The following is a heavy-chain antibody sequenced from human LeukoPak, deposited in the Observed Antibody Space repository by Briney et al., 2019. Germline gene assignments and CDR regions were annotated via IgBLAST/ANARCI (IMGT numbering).Heavy chain of an antibody. CDR2: IYYSGGT. CDR3: ARVRRDFDI. Sequence: SETLSLTCTVSVVSISIHYCSCIRHPPGKGLEGIWYIYYSGGTNYNPSLKSRVTISVDTSKNQFSLQLSSVTAADTAVYYCARVRRDFDIWGKGKMVSVSS. CDR1: VVSISIHY. D-gene: IGHD3-10*01. V-gene: IGHV4-59*11. J-gene: IGHJ3*02.